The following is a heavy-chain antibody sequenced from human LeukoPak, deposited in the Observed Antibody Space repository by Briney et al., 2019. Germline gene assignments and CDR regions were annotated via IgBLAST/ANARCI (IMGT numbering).Heavy chain of an antibody. J-gene: IGHJ4*02. CDR3: ARVLRYFDWLSPGAN. Sequence: GGSLRLSCAASGFTFSSYAMHWVRQAPGKGLEWVAVISYDGSNKYYADSVKGRFTISRDNSKNTLYPQMNSLRAEDTAVYYCARVLRYFDWLSPGANWGQGTLVTVSS. CDR2: ISYDGSNK. CDR1: GFTFSSYA. V-gene: IGHV3-30-3*01. D-gene: IGHD3-9*01.